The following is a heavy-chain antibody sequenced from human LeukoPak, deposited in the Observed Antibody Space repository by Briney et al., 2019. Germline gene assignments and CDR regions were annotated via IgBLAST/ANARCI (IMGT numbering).Heavy chain of an antibody. Sequence: GGSLRLSCAASGFTVSSNYMSWVRQAPGKGLEWVSVIYGGGSTYYADSVKGRFTISRDNSKNTLYLQMNSLRAEDTAVYYCAREEMVLGGHDYWGQGTLVTVSS. J-gene: IGHJ4*02. V-gene: IGHV3-66*01. CDR2: IYGGGST. CDR1: GFTVSSNY. CDR3: AREEMVLGGHDY. D-gene: IGHD3-10*01.